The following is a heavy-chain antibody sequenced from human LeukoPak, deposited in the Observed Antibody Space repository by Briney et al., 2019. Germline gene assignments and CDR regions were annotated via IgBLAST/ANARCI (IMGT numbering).Heavy chain of an antibody. CDR2: INPTSGGT. J-gene: IGHJ4*02. CDR3: ARDRIQLWLPNHFDY. D-gene: IGHD5-18*01. Sequence: ASVKVSCKASGYTFTGYYMHWVRQAHGQGLEWVGWINPTSGGTTYAQRFQGRVTVTRDTSISTAYMELTRLRSDDTAVYYCARDRIQLWLPNHFDYWGQGTVVTVSS. CDR1: GYTFTGYY. V-gene: IGHV1-2*02.